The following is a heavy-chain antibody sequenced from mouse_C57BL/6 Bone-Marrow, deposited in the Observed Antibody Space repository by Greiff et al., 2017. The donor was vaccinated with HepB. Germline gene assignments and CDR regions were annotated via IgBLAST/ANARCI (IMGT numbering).Heavy chain of an antibody. D-gene: IGHD2-5*01. CDR2: IYPGSGNT. V-gene: IGHV1-76*01. Sequence: VQLQQSGAELVRPGASVKLSCKASGYTFTDYYINWVKQRPGQGLEWIARIYPGSGNTYYNEKFKGKATLTAEKSSSTAYMQLSSLTSEDSAVYFCARNSNYGSSWFAYWGQGTLVTVSA. CDR3: ARNSNYGSSWFAY. J-gene: IGHJ3*01. CDR1: GYTFTDYY.